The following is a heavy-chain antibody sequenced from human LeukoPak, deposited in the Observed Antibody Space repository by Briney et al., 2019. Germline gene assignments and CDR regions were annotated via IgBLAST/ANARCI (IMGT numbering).Heavy chain of an antibody. CDR3: ARQPATNWFDP. Sequence: SETLSLTCTVSGGSISSSNYYWGWIRQPPGKGLEWIGSIHYSGSTYYNPSLKSRVTISVDTSKNQFSLKLSSVTAADTAVYYCARQPATNWFDPWGQGTLVTVSS. CDR1: GGSISSSNYY. V-gene: IGHV4-39*01. J-gene: IGHJ5*02. D-gene: IGHD2-2*01. CDR2: IHYSGST.